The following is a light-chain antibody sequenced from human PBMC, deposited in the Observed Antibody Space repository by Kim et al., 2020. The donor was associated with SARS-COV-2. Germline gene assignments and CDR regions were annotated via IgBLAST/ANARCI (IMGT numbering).Light chain of an antibody. CDR1: SSNIGAGYD. CDR2: GNS. Sequence: GRRVTSSGTGSSSNIGAGYDVHWYQQLPGTAPKLLIYGNSNRPSGVPDRFSGSKSGTSASLAITGLQAEDEADYYCQSYDSSLSGVFGGGTQLTVL. J-gene: IGLJ2*01. V-gene: IGLV1-40*01. CDR3: QSYDSSLSGV.